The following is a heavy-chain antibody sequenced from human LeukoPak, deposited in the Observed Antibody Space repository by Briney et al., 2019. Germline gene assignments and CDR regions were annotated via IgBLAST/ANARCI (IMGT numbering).Heavy chain of an antibody. Sequence: TNYAQKFQGRVTMTRDTSISTAYMELSRLRSDDTAVYYCARDGTGYCSGGSCYSGASFDYWGQGTLVTVSS. D-gene: IGHD2-15*01. J-gene: IGHJ4*02. CDR2: T. CDR3: ARDGTGYCSGGSCYSGASFDY. V-gene: IGHV1-2*02.